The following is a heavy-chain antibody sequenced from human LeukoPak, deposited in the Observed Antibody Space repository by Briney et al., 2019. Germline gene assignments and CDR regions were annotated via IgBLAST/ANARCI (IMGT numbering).Heavy chain of an antibody. CDR2: IYTSGNT. CDR3: TRVDNT. Sequence: SETLSLTCTVSGGPISSGSSYWSWIRQPAGKGLEWIGRIYTSGNTDYKPSPQSRVTISVDTAKNQFSLKLSSETAADTAVYYCTRVDNTWGQGTLVTVSS. V-gene: IGHV4-61*02. D-gene: IGHD2/OR15-2a*01. J-gene: IGHJ5*02. CDR1: GGPISSGSSY.